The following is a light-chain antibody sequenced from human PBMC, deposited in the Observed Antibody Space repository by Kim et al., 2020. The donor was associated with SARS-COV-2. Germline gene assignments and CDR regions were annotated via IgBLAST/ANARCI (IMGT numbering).Light chain of an antibody. Sequence: SLSPGESATLSCRSTQSVSRSHLASSQQKPGQAPRLLSYGAYSRASGIPDRFSGSWSGTDFTLTISRLEPEDFAVYYCQQYGSSYTLGQGTKLEIK. V-gene: IGKV3-20*01. J-gene: IGKJ2*01. CDR2: GAY. CDR1: QSVSRSH. CDR3: QQYGSSYT.